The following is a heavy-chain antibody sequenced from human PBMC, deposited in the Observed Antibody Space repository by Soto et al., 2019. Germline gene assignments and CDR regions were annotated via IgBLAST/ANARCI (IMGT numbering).Heavy chain of an antibody. CDR1: GFTFSTSW. Sequence: EVQLVESGGGLVQPGGSLRLSCAASGFTFSTSWIHWVRQGPGKGLVWVSRINGDGTNMNYADSVKGRFTISRDNAKNTVYLQMNSLSAEYPAVYYCARGGSGNYYLDYWGQGTLLTVSS. J-gene: IGHJ4*02. D-gene: IGHD3-10*01. CDR2: INGDGTNM. V-gene: IGHV3-74*01. CDR3: ARGGSGNYYLDY.